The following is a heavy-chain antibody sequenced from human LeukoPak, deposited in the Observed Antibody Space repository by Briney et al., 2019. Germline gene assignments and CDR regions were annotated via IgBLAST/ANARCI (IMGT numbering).Heavy chain of an antibody. V-gene: IGHV1-2*02. CDR3: ARVGYDSSGYYLHDY. D-gene: IGHD3-22*01. CDR1: GYTFTGYY. CDR2: INPNSGGT. J-gene: IGHJ4*02. Sequence: ASVKVSCKASGYTFTGYYMHWVRQAPGQGLEWMGWINPNSGGTNYAQKFQGRVSMTRNNPIGTAYMELSSLRSEDTAVYYCARVGYDSSGYYLHDYWGQGTLVTVSS.